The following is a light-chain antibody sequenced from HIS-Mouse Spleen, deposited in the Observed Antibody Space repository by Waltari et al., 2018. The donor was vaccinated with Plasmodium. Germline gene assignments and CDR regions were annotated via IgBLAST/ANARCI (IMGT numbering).Light chain of an antibody. CDR1: SSDVGGYNY. CDR2: EVS. Sequence: QSALTQPASVSGSPGQSIPISCTGTSSDVGGYNYVSWYQQHPGKAPKLIIYEVSNRPSGVSNRFSGSKSGNTASLTISGLQAEDEADYYCSSYTSSSTPWVFGGGTKLTVL. CDR3: SSYTSSSTPWV. J-gene: IGLJ3*02. V-gene: IGLV2-14*01.